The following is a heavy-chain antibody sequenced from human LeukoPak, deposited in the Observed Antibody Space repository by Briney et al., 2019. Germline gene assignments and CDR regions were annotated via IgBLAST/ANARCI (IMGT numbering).Heavy chain of an antibody. D-gene: IGHD3-10*01. J-gene: IGHJ4*02. V-gene: IGHV3-23*01. CDR2: IGGSGTRT. CDR3: AKYRGFGDSYDS. CDR1: GFAFSRND. Sequence: GGSLRLSCAASGFAFSRNDMSWVRQAPGKGLEWVSSIGGSGTRTYYADSVKGRFTISRDTSKNTLYLQMNSLRAEDAAVYYCAKYRGFGDSYDSWGQGTLGTVSS.